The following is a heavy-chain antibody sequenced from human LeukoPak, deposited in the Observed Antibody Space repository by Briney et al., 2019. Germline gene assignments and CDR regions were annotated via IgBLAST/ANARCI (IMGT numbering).Heavy chain of an antibody. V-gene: IGHV1-8*03. CDR3: ARGGYYYDSSGYYPIFDY. CDR1: GYTFTSYD. J-gene: IGHJ4*02. CDR2: MNPNSGNT. Sequence: ASVKVSCKASGYTFTSYDINWVRQATGKGLEWMGWMNPNSGNTGYAQKFQGRVTITRSTSISTAYMELSSLRSEDTAVYYCARGGYYYDSSGYYPIFDYWGQGTLVTVSS. D-gene: IGHD3-22*01.